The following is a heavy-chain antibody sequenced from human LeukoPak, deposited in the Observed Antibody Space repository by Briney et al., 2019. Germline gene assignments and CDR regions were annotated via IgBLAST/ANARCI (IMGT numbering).Heavy chain of an antibody. CDR1: GYSISSGYY. V-gene: IGHV4-38-2*02. CDR2: IYHSGST. J-gene: IGHJ4*02. CDR3: ARHVTSGVYYFDY. D-gene: IGHD3-16*01. Sequence: SETLSLTCTVSGYSISSGYYWGWIRQPPGKGLEWIGSIYHSGSTYYNPSLKSRVTISVDTSKNQFSLQLTSVTAADTAVYYCARHVTSGVYYFDYWGQGALVTVSS.